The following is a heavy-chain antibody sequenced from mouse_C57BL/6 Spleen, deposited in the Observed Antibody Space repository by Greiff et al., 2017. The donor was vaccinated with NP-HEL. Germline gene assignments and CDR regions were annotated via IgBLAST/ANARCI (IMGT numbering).Heavy chain of an antibody. CDR2: IDPSDSYT. CDR1: GYTFTSYW. Sequence: VQLQQSGAELVMPGASVKLSCKASGYTFTSYWMHWVKQRPGQGLEWIGEIDPSDSYTNYNQKFKGKSTLTVDKSSSTAYMQLSSLTSEDSAVYYCARSVLRRGGYWYFDVWGTGTTVTVSS. CDR3: ARSVLRRGGYWYFDV. V-gene: IGHV1-69*01. D-gene: IGHD2-12*01. J-gene: IGHJ1*03.